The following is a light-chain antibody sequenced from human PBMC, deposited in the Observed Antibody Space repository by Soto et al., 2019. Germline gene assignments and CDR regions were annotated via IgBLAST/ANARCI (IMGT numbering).Light chain of an antibody. CDR1: SSDVGGYNS. CDR2: EVT. V-gene: IGLV2-14*01. J-gene: IGLJ2*01. CDR3: SSYTSSRTVL. Sequence: QSVLTQPASVSGSLGQSITISCTGTSSDVGGYNSVSWYQQHPGKDPKVVIFEVTKRPSGVSSRFSGSKSGNTASLTVSGLQAEDEGDYYCSSYTSSRTVLFGGGTKLTVL.